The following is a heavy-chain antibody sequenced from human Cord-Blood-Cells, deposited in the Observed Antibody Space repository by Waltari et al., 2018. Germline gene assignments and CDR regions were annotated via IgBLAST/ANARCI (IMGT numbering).Heavy chain of an antibody. V-gene: IGHV4-38-2*01. J-gene: IGHJ2*01. CDR2: IYHSGST. CDR1: GYSISSAYY. D-gene: IGHD6-6*01. CDR3: ATYSGGGSSLLWYFDL. Sequence: QVQLQESGPGLVKPSETLSLTCAVSGYSISSAYYWGWTRQPPGKGLEWIGSIYHSGSTYYNPSLKSRVTISVDTSKNQFSLKLSSVTAADTAVYYCATYSGGGSSLLWYFDLWGRGTLVTVSS.